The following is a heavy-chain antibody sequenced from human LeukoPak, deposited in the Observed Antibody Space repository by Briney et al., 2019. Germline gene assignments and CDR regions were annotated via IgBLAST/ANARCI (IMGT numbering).Heavy chain of an antibody. V-gene: IGHV1-69*05. J-gene: IGHJ4*02. CDR3: ARGPNPPDLFDY. CDR1: GGTFSSYA. Sequence: ASVKVSCKASGGTFSSYAISWVRQAPGQGLEWMGGIIPIFGTANYAQKFQGRVTITTDESTSTAYMELSSLRSEGTAVYYCARGPNPPDLFDYWGQGTLVTVSS. CDR2: IIPIFGTA.